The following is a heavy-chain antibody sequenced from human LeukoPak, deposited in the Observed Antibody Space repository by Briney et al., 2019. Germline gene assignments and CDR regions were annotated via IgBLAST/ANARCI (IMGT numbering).Heavy chain of an antibody. Sequence: GGSLRLSCAASGFTFDDYGLHWVRQAPGKGLEWVSGISWNSDSVGYADSVKGRFTISRDNAENSLYLQMNSLRAEDTAFYYCARAGGSRYYYAMDVWGQWTTVTVSS. CDR2: ISWNSDSV. CDR3: ARAGGSRYYYAMDV. CDR1: GFTFDDYG. J-gene: IGHJ6*02. V-gene: IGHV3-9*01. D-gene: IGHD3-16*01.